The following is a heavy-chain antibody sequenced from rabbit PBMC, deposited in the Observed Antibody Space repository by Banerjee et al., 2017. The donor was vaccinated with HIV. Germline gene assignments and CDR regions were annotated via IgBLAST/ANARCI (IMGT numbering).Heavy chain of an antibody. V-gene: IGHV1S40*01. D-gene: IGHD6-1*01. Sequence: QSLEESGGDLVKPGASLTLTCTASGFSFSSSYYMYWVRQAPGKGLEWIASIYGGSSGSTYYASWATGRFTISKTSSTTVTLQMTSLTAADTATYFCAREDVGGGGDDYGNFNLWGPGTLVTVS. CDR2: IYGGSSGST. J-gene: IGHJ4*01. CDR3: AREDVGGGGDDYGNFNL. CDR1: GFSFSSSYY.